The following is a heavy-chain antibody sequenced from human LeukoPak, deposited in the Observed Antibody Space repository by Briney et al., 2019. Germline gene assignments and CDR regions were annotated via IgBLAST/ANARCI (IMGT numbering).Heavy chain of an antibody. D-gene: IGHD3-22*01. CDR3: ARGKYYYDSSGSYYFDY. CDR1: GGSISSYY. V-gene: IGHV4-59*08. CDR2: IYYSGST. Sequence: PSETLSLTCTVSGGSISSYYWSWIRQPPGKGLEWIGYIYYSGSTNYNPSLKSRVTISVDTSKNQFSVKLSSVTAADTAVYYCARGKYYYDSSGSYYFDYWGQGTLVTVSS. J-gene: IGHJ4*02.